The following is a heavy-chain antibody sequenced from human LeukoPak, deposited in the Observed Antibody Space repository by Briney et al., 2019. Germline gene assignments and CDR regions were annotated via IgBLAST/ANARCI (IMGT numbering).Heavy chain of an antibody. CDR1: GYIFTSYW. CDR3: ERHPSSSTTNYFDY. CDR2: IYPGDSDT. D-gene: IGHD2-2*01. J-gene: IGHJ4*02. Sequence: GESLKISCKGSGYIFTSYWIGWVRQMPGKGLEWMGIIYPGDSDTSYSPSFQGQATISADKSISTAYLQWSSLKASDTAMYYCERHPSSSTTNYFDYWGQGTLVTVFS. V-gene: IGHV5-51*01.